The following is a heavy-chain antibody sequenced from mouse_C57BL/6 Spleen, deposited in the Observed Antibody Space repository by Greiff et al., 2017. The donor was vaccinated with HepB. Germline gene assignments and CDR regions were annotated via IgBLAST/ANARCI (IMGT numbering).Heavy chain of an antibody. D-gene: IGHD1-1*01. CDR3: TRHGSSSWYFDV. Sequence: QVQLQQSGAELVRPGASVTLSCKASGYTFTDYEMHWVKQTPVHGLEWIGAIDPETGGTAYNQKFKGKAILTADKSSSTAYMELRSLTSEDSAVYYCTRHGSSSWYFDVWGTGTTVTVSS. CDR1: GYTFTDYE. V-gene: IGHV1-15*01. CDR2: IDPETGGT. J-gene: IGHJ1*03.